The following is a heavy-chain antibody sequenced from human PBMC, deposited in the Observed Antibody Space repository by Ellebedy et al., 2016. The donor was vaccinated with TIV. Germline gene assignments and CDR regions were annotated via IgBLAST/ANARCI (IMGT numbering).Heavy chain of an antibody. V-gene: IGHV3-74*01. CDR1: GFTFSSYW. D-gene: IGHD2-2*01. Sequence: GESLKISCAASGFTFSSYWMHWVRQAPGKGLVWVSRMNTDGSSISYADSVKGRFTISRDNAKNTLYLQMNSLRAEDTAVYYCARGGLPAAKDFWGQGTPVTVSS. J-gene: IGHJ4*02. CDR2: MNTDGSSI. CDR3: ARGGLPAAKDF.